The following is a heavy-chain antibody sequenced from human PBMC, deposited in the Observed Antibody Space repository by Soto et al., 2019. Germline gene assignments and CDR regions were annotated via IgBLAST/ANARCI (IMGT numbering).Heavy chain of an antibody. V-gene: IGHV4-4*07. D-gene: IGHD1-1*01. J-gene: IGHJ5*02. CDR2: IYATGTT. CDR3: VRDGTKTLRDWFDP. Sequence: SETLSLTCTVSGVSISGFYWSWIRKSAGKGLEWIGRIYATGTTDYNPSLKSRVMMSVDTSKKQFSLKLRSVTAADTAVYYCVRDGTKTLRDWFDPWGQGISVTVSS. CDR1: GVSISGFY.